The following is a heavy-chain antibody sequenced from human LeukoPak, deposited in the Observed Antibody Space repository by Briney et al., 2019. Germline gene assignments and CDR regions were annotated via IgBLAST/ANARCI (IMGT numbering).Heavy chain of an antibody. D-gene: IGHD2-15*01. J-gene: IGHJ6*02. V-gene: IGHV1-3*01. Sequence: ASVKVSCKASGYTFTSYAMHWVRQAPGQRLEWMGWINAGNGNTKYSQKFQGRVTITRDTSASTAYMELSSLRSEDTAVYYCARDGDIVVVVAATTNYYHYGMDVWGQGTTVTVSS. CDR1: GYTFTSYA. CDR2: INAGNGNT. CDR3: ARDGDIVVVVAATTNYYHYGMDV.